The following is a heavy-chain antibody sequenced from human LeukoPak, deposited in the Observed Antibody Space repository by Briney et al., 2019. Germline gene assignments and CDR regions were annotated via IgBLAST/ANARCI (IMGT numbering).Heavy chain of an antibody. Sequence: SETLSLTCTASGGSISSSSYYWGWIRQPPGKGLEWIGSIYYSGSTYYNPSLKSRVTISVDTSKNQFSLKLSSATAADTAVYYCARLRALFGELSSIDYWGQGTLVTVSS. CDR2: IYYSGST. V-gene: IGHV4-39*01. D-gene: IGHD3-10*01. J-gene: IGHJ4*02. CDR1: GGSISSSSYY. CDR3: ARLRALFGELSSIDY.